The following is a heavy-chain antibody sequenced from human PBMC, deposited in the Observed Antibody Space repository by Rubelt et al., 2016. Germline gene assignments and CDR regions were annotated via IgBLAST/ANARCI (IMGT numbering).Heavy chain of an antibody. CDR3: ARGYSSLDY. J-gene: IGHJ4*02. CDR2: ISYAGSDK. Sequence: EQLVESGGGLVQPGGSLRLSCAASGFTFSDYNMNWVRQAPGMGLEWVAVISYAGSDKYYADSVKGRFTISRDNSKNTLYLQMVSRRAEDTGGYYCARGYSSLDYWGQGTLVTVSA. V-gene: IGHV3-30*04. CDR1: GFTFSDYN. D-gene: IGHD6-13*01.